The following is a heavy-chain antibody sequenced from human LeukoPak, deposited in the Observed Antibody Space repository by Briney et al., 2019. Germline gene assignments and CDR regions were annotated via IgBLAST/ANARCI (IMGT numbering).Heavy chain of an antibody. Sequence: SETLSLTCTVSSGSISSYYWSWIRQPAGKGLEWIGRIYTSGSTNYNPSLKSRVTMSVDTSKNQFSLKLSSVTAADTAVYYCAREGDIVVVPAAIFHWFDPWGQETLVTVSS. V-gene: IGHV4-4*07. CDR1: SGSISSYY. CDR3: AREGDIVVVPAAIFHWFDP. J-gene: IGHJ5*02. CDR2: IYTSGST. D-gene: IGHD2-2*01.